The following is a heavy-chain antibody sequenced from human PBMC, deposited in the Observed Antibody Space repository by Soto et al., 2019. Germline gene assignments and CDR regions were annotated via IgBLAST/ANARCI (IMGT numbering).Heavy chain of an antibody. V-gene: IGHV4-31*03. CDR2: IYYCGST. CDR1: GGSISSGGYY. Sequence: QVQLQESGPGLVKPSQTLSLTCTVSGGSISSGGYYWSWIRQHPGKGPEWIGYIYYCGSTYYNPSLKSGVTIMVHTSKNMFTLKLTSVAAPVTALYYCSRTSHRLVWERTVGYFLVVWCQVTL. J-gene: IGHJ4*02. CDR3: SRTSHRLVWERTVGYFLVV. D-gene: IGHD1-26*01.